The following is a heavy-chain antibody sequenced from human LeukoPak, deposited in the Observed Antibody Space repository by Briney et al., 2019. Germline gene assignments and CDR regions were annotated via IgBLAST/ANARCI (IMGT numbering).Heavy chain of an antibody. Sequence: GGSLRLSCAASGFTFSSYSMNWVRQAPGKGLEWVSSISSSGSYIYYADSVKGRSTISRDNAKNSLYLQMNSLRAEDTAVYYCARAPYYYDSSGSYFDYWGQGTLVTVSS. J-gene: IGHJ4*02. D-gene: IGHD3-22*01. V-gene: IGHV3-21*01. CDR2: ISSSGSYI. CDR1: GFTFSSYS. CDR3: ARAPYYYDSSGSYFDY.